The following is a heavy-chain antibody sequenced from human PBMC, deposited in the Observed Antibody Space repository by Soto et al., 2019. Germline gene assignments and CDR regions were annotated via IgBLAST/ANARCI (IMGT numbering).Heavy chain of an antibody. J-gene: IGHJ5*02. CDR3: ARTYDSSGSRRSDFDP. CDR1: GFSLSTSGVG. CDR2: IYWDDDK. Sequence: SGPTLVNPTQTLTLTCTFSGFSLSTSGVGVGWIRQPPGKALEWLALIYWDDDKRYSPSLKSRLTITKDTSKNQVVLTMTNMDPVDTATYYCARTYDSSGSRRSDFDPWGQGTLVTVSS. D-gene: IGHD3-22*01. V-gene: IGHV2-5*02.